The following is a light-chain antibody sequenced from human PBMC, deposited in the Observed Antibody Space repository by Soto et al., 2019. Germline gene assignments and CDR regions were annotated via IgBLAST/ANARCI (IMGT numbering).Light chain of an antibody. CDR3: MQALQTPPWT. J-gene: IGKJ1*01. CDR1: QILLRRNGCKC. CDR2: LAS. V-gene: IGKV2-28*01. Sequence: EIVMSQSPLSLPVTPGEPSSISCSCIQILLRRNGCKCFDWCLQKPGQSPHLLIFLASTRASGVPDRFSGSGSGTDFTLKISRVEAEDVGVYYCMQALQTPPWTFGQGTKVDIK.